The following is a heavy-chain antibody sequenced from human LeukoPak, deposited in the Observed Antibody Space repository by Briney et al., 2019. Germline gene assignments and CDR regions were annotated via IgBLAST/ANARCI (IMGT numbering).Heavy chain of an antibody. CDR3: ANDFDH. V-gene: IGHV3-23*01. CDR1: GFTFNNYA. Sequence: GGSLRLSCAASGFTFNNYAMSWVRRAPGKGLEWVSTISGSDDNTYYADSVKGRFTISRDISKNTLYLQMNSLRADDAAVYYCANDFDHWGQGTLVTVSS. CDR2: ISGSDDNT. J-gene: IGHJ4*02.